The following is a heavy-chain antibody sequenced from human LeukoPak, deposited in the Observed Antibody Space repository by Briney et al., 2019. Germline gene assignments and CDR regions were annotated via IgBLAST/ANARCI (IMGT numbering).Heavy chain of an antibody. CDR2: TQRDGNKN. CDR3: ARESTYMNDWGWDAEYFQH. V-gene: IGHV3-7*01. J-gene: IGHJ1*01. CDR1: GFTFSNYW. D-gene: IGHD3-9*01. Sequence: GGSLRLSCATSGFTFSNYWMTWVRQAPGKGLEWVASTQRDGNKNYYLDSVKGRFIISRDNAMNSLFLQMNNLRAEDTAVYYCARESTYMNDWGWDAEYFQHWGQDTLVIVSS.